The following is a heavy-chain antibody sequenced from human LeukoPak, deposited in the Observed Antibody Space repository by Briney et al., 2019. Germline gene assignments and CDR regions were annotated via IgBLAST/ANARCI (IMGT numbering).Heavy chain of an antibody. V-gene: IGHV4-59*08. CDR1: GGSISSYY. Sequence: SETLSLTCTVSGGSISSYYWSWIRQPPGKGLEWIGYIYYSGSTNCNPSLKSRVTISVDTSKNQFSLKLSSVTAADTAVYYCARQKHRNWFDPWGRGTLVTVSS. CDR3: ARQKHRNWFDP. CDR2: IYYSGST. J-gene: IGHJ5*02.